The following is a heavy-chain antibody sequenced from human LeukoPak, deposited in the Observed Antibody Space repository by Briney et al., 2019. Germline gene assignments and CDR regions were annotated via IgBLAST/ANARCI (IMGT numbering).Heavy chain of an antibody. V-gene: IGHV3-66*01. CDR3: AKDNYGSGSSPPDDY. CDR1: GFTVSSNY. J-gene: IGHJ4*02. D-gene: IGHD3-10*01. Sequence: GGSLRLSCAASGFTVSSNYMSWVRQAPGKGLEWVSVIYSGGSTYYADSVKGRFTISRGNSKNTLYLQMNSLRAEDTAVYYCAKDNYGSGSSPPDDYWGQGTLVTVSS. CDR2: IYSGGST.